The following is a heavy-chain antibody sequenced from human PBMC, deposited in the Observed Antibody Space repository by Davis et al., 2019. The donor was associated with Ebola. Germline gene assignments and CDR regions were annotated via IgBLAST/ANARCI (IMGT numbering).Heavy chain of an antibody. J-gene: IGHJ4*02. CDR1: GYTFTNYG. CDR3: ARAQFPTTSDH. CDR2: INPPNGNT. V-gene: IGHV1-18*04. D-gene: IGHD1-1*01. Sequence: ASVKVSCKASGYTFTNYGITWVRQAPGQGLEWMGWINPPNGNTNYAQNVQGRVIITSDTATTTAYMEVGSRRADDTAVYYCARAQFPTTSDHWGQGTLVTVSS.